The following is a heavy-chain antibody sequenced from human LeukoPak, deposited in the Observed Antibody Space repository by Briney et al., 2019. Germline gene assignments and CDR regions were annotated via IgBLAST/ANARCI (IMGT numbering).Heavy chain of an antibody. CDR2: ISSRSSTI. Sequence: PGGSLRLSCAASGFSFSSSNMNWVRQAPGKGLEWVSYISSRSSTIYYADSVKGRFTISRDNAKNSLYLQMNSLRDEDTAVYYCARPTNWWGYFDYWGQGTLVTVSS. V-gene: IGHV3-48*02. CDR3: ARPTNWWGYFDY. D-gene: IGHD2-8*02. J-gene: IGHJ4*02. CDR1: GFSFSSSN.